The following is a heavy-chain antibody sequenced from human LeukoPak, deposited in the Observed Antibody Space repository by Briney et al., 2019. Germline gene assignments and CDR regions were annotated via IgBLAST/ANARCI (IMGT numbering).Heavy chain of an antibody. D-gene: IGHD6-13*01. CDR1: GGSISSSYYY. CDR2: IYYTGST. CDR3: ARRRGKAAAGLAWYYGLDV. Sequence: SETLSLTCTVSGGSISSSYYYWGWIRQPPGKGLEWIGSIYYTGSTYYNPSLKSRVTISVDTSENQFSLKMTSVTVADTAVYYCARRRGKAAAGLAWYYGLDVWGQGTTVTVSS. V-gene: IGHV4-39*01. J-gene: IGHJ6*02.